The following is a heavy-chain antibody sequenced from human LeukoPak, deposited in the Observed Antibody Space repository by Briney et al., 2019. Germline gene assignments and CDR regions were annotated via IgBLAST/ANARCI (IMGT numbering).Heavy chain of an antibody. CDR2: IGKAGDT. V-gene: IGHV3-13*01. CDR3: VRGDVGFDP. Sequence: GGSLRLSCTASGFTFSSYDMHWVRQPTGEGLEWVSGIGKAGDTYYLGSVKGRFTISRENAKNSLYLQMNSQRVGDTAVYYCVRGDVGFDPWGQGTLVTVSS. CDR1: GFTFSSYD. J-gene: IGHJ5*02. D-gene: IGHD2-21*01.